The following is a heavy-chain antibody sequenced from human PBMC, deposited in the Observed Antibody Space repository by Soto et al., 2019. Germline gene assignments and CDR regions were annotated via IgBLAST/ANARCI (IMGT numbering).Heavy chain of an antibody. J-gene: IGHJ4*02. CDR3: ASGSGTYSPDY. V-gene: IGHV1-3*01. Sequence: QVQLVQSGAEVKKPGASVKVSCKASGYTFTSYAIHWVRQAPGQRLEWMGWINAGNGNTKYSQKFQGRVTITRDTSASAACMELSSLRPEDTAVYYCASGSGTYSPDYWGQGTLVTVSS. CDR1: GYTFTSYA. CDR2: INAGNGNT. D-gene: IGHD1-26*01.